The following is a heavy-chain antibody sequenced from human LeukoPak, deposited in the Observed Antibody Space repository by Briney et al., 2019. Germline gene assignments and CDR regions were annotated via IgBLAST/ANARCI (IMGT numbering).Heavy chain of an antibody. J-gene: IGHJ4*02. Sequence: PGGSLRLSCAASGFTFSSYAMHWVRQAPGKGLEWVAVISYDGSNKYYADSVKGRFTISRDNSKNTLYLQMNSLRAEDTAVYYCARGLYSSSWYDYWGQGALVTVSA. CDR3: ARGLYSSSWYDY. CDR1: GFTFSSYA. V-gene: IGHV3-30-3*01. D-gene: IGHD6-13*01. CDR2: ISYDGSNK.